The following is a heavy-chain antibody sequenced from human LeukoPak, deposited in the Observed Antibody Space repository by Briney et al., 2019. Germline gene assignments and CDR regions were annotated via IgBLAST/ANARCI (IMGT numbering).Heavy chain of an antibody. CDR2: ISSSSSNK. D-gene: IGHD2-2*01. J-gene: IGHJ4*02. Sequence: PGGSLRLSCAASGFMFNIYTMNWVRQSPGKGLEWVSSISSSSSNKYYADSVKGRFTISRDNAKNSLYLQMNSLRAEDTAVYYCARVAGYCDSTSNCYSDFWGQGTPVTVSS. CDR3: ARVAGYCDSTSNCYSDF. V-gene: IGHV3-21*01. CDR1: GFMFNIYT.